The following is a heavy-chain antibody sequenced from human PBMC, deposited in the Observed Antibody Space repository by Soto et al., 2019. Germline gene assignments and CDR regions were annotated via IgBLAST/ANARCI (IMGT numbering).Heavy chain of an antibody. CDR3: ARALGYYYYGMDV. J-gene: IGHJ6*02. CDR1: GYTFTGYY. V-gene: IGHV1-2*02. CDR2: INPNSGGT. D-gene: IGHD3-16*02. Sequence: ASVKVSCKASGYTFTGYYMHWVRQAPGQGLEWMGWINPNSGGTNYAQKFQGRVTMTRDTSISTACMELSRLRSDDTAVYYCARALGYYYYGMDVWGQGTAVTV.